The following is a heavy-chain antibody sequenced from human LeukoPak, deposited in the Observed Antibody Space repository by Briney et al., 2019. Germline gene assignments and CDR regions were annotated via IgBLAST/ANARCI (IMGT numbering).Heavy chain of an antibody. CDR3: AREQQLRYYYYGMDV. D-gene: IGHD6-13*01. CDR1: GYTFTGYY. V-gene: IGHV1-2*02. CDR2: INPNSGGT. Sequence: GASVEVSCKASGYTFTGYYMHWVRQAPGQGLEWMGWINPNSGGTNYAQKFQGRVTMTRDTSISTAYMELSRLRSDDTAVYYCAREQQLRYYYYGMDVWGQGTTVTVSS. J-gene: IGHJ6*02.